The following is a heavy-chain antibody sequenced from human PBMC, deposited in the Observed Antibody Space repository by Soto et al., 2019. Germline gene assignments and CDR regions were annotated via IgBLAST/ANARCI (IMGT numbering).Heavy chain of an antibody. J-gene: IGHJ5*02. Sequence: QVQLVQSGAEVKKPGASVKVSCKASGYTFTSYAMHWVRQAPGQRLEWMGWINAGNGNTQYSQKFQGRVTITRDTSASTAYMELSSLRSEDTAVYYCARGGDDYSNYAWFDPWGQGTLVTVSS. CDR2: INAGNGNT. V-gene: IGHV1-3*01. D-gene: IGHD4-4*01. CDR1: GYTFTSYA. CDR3: ARGGDDYSNYAWFDP.